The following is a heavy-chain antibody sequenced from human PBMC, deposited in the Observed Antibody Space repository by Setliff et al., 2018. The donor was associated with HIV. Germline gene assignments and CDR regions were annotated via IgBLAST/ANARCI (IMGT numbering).Heavy chain of an antibody. J-gene: IGHJ3*02. V-gene: IGHV3-21*01. Sequence: GGSLRLSCAVSGFTFSGYGMTWVRQAPGKGLEWVSSITSSSSHIYYADSVKGRFTISRDNAKNSLYLQMNSLRAEDTAVYYCAREMATFYAFDIWGQGTMVTVSS. CDR2: ITSSSSHI. CDR1: GFTFSGYG. D-gene: IGHD5-12*01. CDR3: AREMATFYAFDI.